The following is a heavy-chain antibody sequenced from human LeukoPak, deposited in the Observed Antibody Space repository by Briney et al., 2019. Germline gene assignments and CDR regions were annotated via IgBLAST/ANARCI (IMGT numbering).Heavy chain of an antibody. V-gene: IGHV1-46*01. CDR2: INPSGGST. CDR3: ARGAPVFTIFGVVTEYYFDY. J-gene: IGHJ4*02. D-gene: IGHD3-3*01. CDR1: GYTFTGYY. Sequence: ASVKVSCKASGYTFTGYYMHWVRQAPGQGLEWMGIINPSGGSTGYAQKFQGRVTMTRDMSTSTVYMELSSLRSEDTAVYYCARGAPVFTIFGVVTEYYFDYWGQGTLVTVSS.